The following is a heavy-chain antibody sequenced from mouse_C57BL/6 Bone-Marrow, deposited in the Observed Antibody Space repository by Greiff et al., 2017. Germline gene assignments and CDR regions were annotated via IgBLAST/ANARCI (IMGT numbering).Heavy chain of an antibody. CDR1: GYTFTSYW. CDR3: ARPYCSNYWYFDV. CDR2: IYPGSGST. V-gene: IGHV1-55*01. J-gene: IGHJ1*03. D-gene: IGHD2-5*01. Sequence: VQLQQPGAELVKPGASVKMSCKASGYTFTSYWITWVKQRPGQGLEWIGDIYPGSGSTNYNDKFKGKATLTVDTSSSTAYMQLSSLTSEDSAVYYCARPYCSNYWYFDVWGTGTTVTVSS.